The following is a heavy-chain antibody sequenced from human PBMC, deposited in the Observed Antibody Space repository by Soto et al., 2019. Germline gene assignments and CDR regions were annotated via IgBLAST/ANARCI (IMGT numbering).Heavy chain of an antibody. Sequence: SETLSLTCTVSGGSISSGGYYWSWIRQHPGKGLEWIGYIYYSGNTYYNPSLESRSTISVDTSKNQFSLRLTSVTAADTAVYYCARAPVVIARYFDYWGQGTLVTVSS. J-gene: IGHJ4*02. D-gene: IGHD2-21*01. CDR1: GGSISSGGYY. CDR3: ARAPVVIARYFDY. V-gene: IGHV4-31*03. CDR2: IYYSGNT.